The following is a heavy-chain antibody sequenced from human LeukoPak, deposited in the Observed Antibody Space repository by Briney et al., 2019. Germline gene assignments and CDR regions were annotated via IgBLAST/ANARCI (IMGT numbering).Heavy chain of an antibody. CDR3: ARPMAGSGGYYYYDMDV. Sequence: GESLKISCKGSGYSFTNYWISWVRQMPGKGLEWMGSIDPSDSYTNYSPSFQGHVTISADKSISTAYQQWSSLKASDTATYYCARPMAGSGGYYYYDMDVWGQGTTVTVSS. V-gene: IGHV5-10-1*01. J-gene: IGHJ6*02. CDR2: IDPSDSYT. CDR1: GYSFTNYW. D-gene: IGHD2-8*01.